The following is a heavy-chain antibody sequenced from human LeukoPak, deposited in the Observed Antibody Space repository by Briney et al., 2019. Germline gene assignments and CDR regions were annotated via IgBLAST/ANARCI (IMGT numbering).Heavy chain of an antibody. CDR2: INPNSGGT. CDR3: ARVHRSSPYYYDSSGAFDY. V-gene: IGHV1-2*02. CDR1: GYTFTGYY. J-gene: IGHJ4*02. D-gene: IGHD3-22*01. Sequence: GASVKVSCKASGYTFTGYYMHWVRQAPGQGLEWMGWINPNSGGTNYAQKFQGRVTMTRDTSISTAYMELSRLRSDDTAVYYCARVHRSSPYYYDSSGAFDYWGQGTLVTVSS.